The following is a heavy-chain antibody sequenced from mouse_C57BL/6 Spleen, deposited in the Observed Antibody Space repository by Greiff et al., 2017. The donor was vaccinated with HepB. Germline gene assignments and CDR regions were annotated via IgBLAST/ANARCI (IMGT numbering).Heavy chain of an antibody. D-gene: IGHD2-3*01. CDR3: AFYDPYYYAMDY. V-gene: IGHV1-80*01. CDR2: IYPGDGDT. CDR1: GYAFSSYW. Sequence: QVQLQQSGAELVKPGASVKISCKASGYAFSSYWMNWVKQRPGKGLEWIGQIYPGDGDTNYNGKFKGKATLTADKSSSTAYMQLSSLTSEDSAVYFCAFYDPYYYAMDYWGQGTSVTVSS. J-gene: IGHJ4*01.